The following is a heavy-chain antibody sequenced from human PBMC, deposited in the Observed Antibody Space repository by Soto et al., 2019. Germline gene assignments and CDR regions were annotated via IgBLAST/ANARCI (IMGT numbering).Heavy chain of an antibody. CDR3: AHRRRPYSGSFYVWVDP. CDR1: GFSLRSSGVG. J-gene: IGHJ5*02. D-gene: IGHD1-26*01. Sequence: QITLKESGPTLVKPTQTLTLTCTLSGFSLRSSGVGVGWIRQPPGKALEWLALIYWDDDKRYSPSLKSRLTITKDTSKNQVFLRMTNMDRVDTSTYYCAHRRRPYSGSFYVWVDPWGQGTLVTVSS. CDR2: IYWDDDK. V-gene: IGHV2-5*02.